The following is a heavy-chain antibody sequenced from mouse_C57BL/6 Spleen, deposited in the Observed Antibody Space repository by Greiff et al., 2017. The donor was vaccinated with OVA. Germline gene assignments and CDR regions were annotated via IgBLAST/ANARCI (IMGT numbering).Heavy chain of an antibody. Sequence: VQLQESGPELVKPGASVKISCKASGYSFTSYYIHWVKQRPGQGLEWIGWIYPGSGNTKYNEKFKGKATLTADTSSSTAYMQLSSLTSEDSAVYYCARGGGRHYAMDYWGQGTSVTVSS. V-gene: IGHV1-66*01. CDR2: IYPGSGNT. CDR3: ARGGGRHYAMDY. CDR1: GYSFTSYY. J-gene: IGHJ4*01.